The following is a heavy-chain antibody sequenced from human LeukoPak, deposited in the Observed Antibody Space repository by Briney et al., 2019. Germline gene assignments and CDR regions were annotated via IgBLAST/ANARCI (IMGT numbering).Heavy chain of an antibody. Sequence: HRASVKVSCKASGGTFSSYAISWVRQAPGQGLEWMGRIIPILGIANYAQKFQGRVTITADKSTSTAYMELSSLRSEDTAVYYCASDRGVRGYSYGSKFDYWGQGTLVTVSS. J-gene: IGHJ4*02. CDR3: ASDRGVRGYSYGSKFDY. D-gene: IGHD5-18*01. CDR1: GGTFSSYA. CDR2: IIPILGIA. V-gene: IGHV1-69*04.